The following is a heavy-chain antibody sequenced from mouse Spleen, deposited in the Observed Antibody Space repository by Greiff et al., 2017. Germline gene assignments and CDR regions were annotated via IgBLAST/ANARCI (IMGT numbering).Heavy chain of an antibody. J-gene: IGHJ3*01. CDR3: ARGRRTIYYDYDVGFAY. CDR2: ISSGGGNT. V-gene: IGHV5-9*04. CDR1: GFTFSSYA. D-gene: IGHD2-4*01. Sequence: EVNLVESGGGLVKLGGSLKLSCAASGFTFSSYAMSWVRQTPEKRLEWVATISSGGGNTYYPDSVKGRFTISRDNAKNTLYLQMSSLKSEDTAMYYCARGRRTIYYDYDVGFAYWGQGTLVTVSA.